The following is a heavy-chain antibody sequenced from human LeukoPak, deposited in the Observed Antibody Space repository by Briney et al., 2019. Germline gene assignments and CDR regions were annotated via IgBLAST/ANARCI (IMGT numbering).Heavy chain of an antibody. D-gene: IGHD5-18*01. J-gene: IGHJ4*02. CDR3: ASSYGYSYGYPDY. V-gene: IGHV1-2*02. Sequence: ASVKVSCKASGYTFTGYYMHWVRQAPGQGLEWMGWINPNSGGTNYAQKFQGRVTMTRDTSISTAYMELSRLRSDDTAVYYCASSYGYSYGYPDYWGQGTLVTVSS. CDR1: GYTFTGYY. CDR2: INPNSGGT.